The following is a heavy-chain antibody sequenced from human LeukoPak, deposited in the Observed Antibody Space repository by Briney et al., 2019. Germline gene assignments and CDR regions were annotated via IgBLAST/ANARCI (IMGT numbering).Heavy chain of an antibody. V-gene: IGHV4-59*01. Sequence: PSETLSLTCIVSGDSISNYYWSWIRQPPGKGLEWIGYIYYTGSTRYNPSLNGRVTISVDTSKNHFSLILSSVTAADTAVYYCARWGCTSTTCYTPFDFWGPGTLVTVSS. D-gene: IGHD2-2*02. CDR3: ARWGCTSTTCYTPFDF. CDR1: GDSISNYY. J-gene: IGHJ4*02. CDR2: IYYTGST.